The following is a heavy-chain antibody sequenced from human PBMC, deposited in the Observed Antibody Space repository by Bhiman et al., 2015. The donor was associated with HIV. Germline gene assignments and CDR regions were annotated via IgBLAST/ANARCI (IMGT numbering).Heavy chain of an antibody. J-gene: IGHJ2*01. CDR2: ITGSSNYM. D-gene: IGHD3/OR15-3a*01. CDR3: ATFGWTGEWYFDL. CDR1: GFIFNTYT. Sequence: EVQLVESGGGLVKPGGSLRLSCSVSGFIFNTYTMNWVRQTPGRGLEWVSSITGSSNYMYYADSVKGRFTVSRDNTKNSVYLQMNGLRAEDTAIYYCATFGWTGEWYFDLWGRGTLVTVSS. V-gene: IGHV3-21*02.